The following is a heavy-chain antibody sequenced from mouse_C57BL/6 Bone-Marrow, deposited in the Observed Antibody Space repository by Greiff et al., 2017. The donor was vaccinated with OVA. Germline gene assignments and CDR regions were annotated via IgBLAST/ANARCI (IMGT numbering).Heavy chain of an antibody. CDR3: AIGVQSYSRWYFDV. J-gene: IGHJ1*03. CDR1: GYTFTDYY. Sequence: QVQLKQSGAELVRPGASVKLSCKASGYTFTDYYINWVKQRPGQGLEWIARIYPGSGNTYYNEKFKGKATLTAEKSSSTAYMQLSSLTSEDSAVYFCAIGVQSYSRWYFDVWGTGTTVTVSS. V-gene: IGHV1-76*01. D-gene: IGHD1-1*01. CDR2: IYPGSGNT.